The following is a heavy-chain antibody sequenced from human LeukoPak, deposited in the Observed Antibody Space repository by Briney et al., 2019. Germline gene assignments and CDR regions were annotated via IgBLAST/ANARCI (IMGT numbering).Heavy chain of an antibody. V-gene: IGHV4-59*01. D-gene: IGHD3-3*01. CDR1: GGSISSYY. Sequence: SETLSLTCTVSGGSISSYYWSWIRQPPGKGLEWIGYIYYSGSTNCNPSLKSRVTISVDTSKNQFSLKLSSVTAADTAVYYCARQGYWSGYFVFDYWGQGTLVTVSS. J-gene: IGHJ4*02. CDR2: IYYSGST. CDR3: ARQGYWSGYFVFDY.